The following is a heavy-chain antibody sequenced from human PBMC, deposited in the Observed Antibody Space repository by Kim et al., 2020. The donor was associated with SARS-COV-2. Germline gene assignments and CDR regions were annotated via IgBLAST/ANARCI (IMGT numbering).Heavy chain of an antibody. CDR3: ARDRVPGVATINYYYGMDV. D-gene: IGHD5-12*01. V-gene: IGHV3-33*01. Sequence: GGSLRLSCAASGFTFSSYGMHWVRQAPGKGLEWVAVIWYDGSNKYYADSVKGRFTISRDNSKNTLYLQMNSLRAEDTAVYYCARDRVPGVATINYYYGMDVWGQGTTVTVSS. CDR1: GFTFSSYG. J-gene: IGHJ6*02. CDR2: IWYDGSNK.